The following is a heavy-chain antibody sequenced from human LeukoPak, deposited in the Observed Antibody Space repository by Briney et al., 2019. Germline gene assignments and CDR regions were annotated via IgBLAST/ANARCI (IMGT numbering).Heavy chain of an antibody. CDR2: IYYSGST. V-gene: IGHV4-59*08. Sequence: SETLSLTCTVSDGSISHNYWSWIRQPPGKGLEWIGYIYYSGSTNYNPSLKSRVTMSVDTAKKQFSLNLSSVTAADTAVYYCARGVYIAAAQYGYWGQGTLVTVSS. CDR3: ARGVYIAAAQYGY. J-gene: IGHJ4*02. D-gene: IGHD6-13*01. CDR1: DGSISHNY.